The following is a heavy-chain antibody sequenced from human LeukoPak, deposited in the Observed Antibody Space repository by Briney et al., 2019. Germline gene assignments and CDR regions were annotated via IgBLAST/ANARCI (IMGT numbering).Heavy chain of an antibody. V-gene: IGHV1-18*01. D-gene: IGHD3-16*02. CDR2: ISAYNGNT. CDR1: GYTFTSYG. Sequence: ASVKVSCKASGYTFTSYGISWVRQAPGQGLEWMGWISAYNGNTNYAQKLQGRVTMTTDTSTSTAYMELRSLRSDDTAVYYCARAGGCYDYVWGSYRSYYFDYWGQGTLVTVSS. CDR3: ARAGGCYDYVWGSYRSYYFDY. J-gene: IGHJ4*02.